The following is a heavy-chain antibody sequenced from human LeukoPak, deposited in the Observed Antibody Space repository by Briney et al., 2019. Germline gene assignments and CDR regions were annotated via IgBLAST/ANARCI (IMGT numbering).Heavy chain of an antibody. V-gene: IGHV4-31*03. CDR3: ARDHLYGSGIPPYYYYGMDV. D-gene: IGHD3-10*01. Sequence: PSETLSLTCTVSGGSISSGGYYWSWIRQHPGKGLEWIGYIYYSGSTYYNPSLKSRVTISVDTSKNQFSLKLSSVTAADTAVYYCARDHLYGSGIPPYYYYGMDVWGQGTTVTVSS. CDR2: IYYSGST. J-gene: IGHJ6*02. CDR1: GGSISSGGYY.